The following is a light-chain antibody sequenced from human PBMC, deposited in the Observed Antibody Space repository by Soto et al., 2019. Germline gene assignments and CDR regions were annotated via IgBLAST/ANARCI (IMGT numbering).Light chain of an antibody. Sequence: DIQMTQSPSSLPASVGDRITITCRASQTISIYLNWYQQKPGRAPKLLIYAASSLQSGVPSRFSGSGSGTDFTLTISSLQPEDFASYYCQQSYSTHWTFGQGTKVEVK. CDR1: QTISIY. CDR3: QQSYSTHWT. J-gene: IGKJ1*01. V-gene: IGKV1-39*01. CDR2: AAS.